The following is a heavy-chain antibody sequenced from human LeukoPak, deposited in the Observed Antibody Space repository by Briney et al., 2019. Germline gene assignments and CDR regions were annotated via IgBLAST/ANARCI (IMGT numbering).Heavy chain of an antibody. V-gene: IGHV4-34*01. D-gene: IGHD3/OR15-3a*01. J-gene: IGHJ4*02. CDR1: GGSFSGYY. CDR2: INHSGST. Sequence: SETLSLTCAVRGGSFSGYYWSWIRQPPGKGLEWIGEINHSGSTNYNLSLKSRVTISVDTSKNQFSLKLSSVTAADAAVYYCARGPYLGTGYYYWGQGTLVTVSS. CDR3: ARGPYLGTGYYY.